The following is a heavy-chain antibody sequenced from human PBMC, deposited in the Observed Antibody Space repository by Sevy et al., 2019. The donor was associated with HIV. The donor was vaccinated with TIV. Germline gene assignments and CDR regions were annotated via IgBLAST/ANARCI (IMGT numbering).Heavy chain of an antibody. CDR2: VWFDGSNK. CDR3: ASGGAPPDYMDV. CDR1: GFTFISYG. V-gene: IGHV3-33*08. Sequence: GGSLRLSCAASGFTFISYGMHWVRQAPGKGLEWVAGVWFDGSNKYYADSVKGRFTSSRDNSKNTQYRQMNGLRAEDTGGYYCASGGAPPDYMDVWGKGTTVTVSS. J-gene: IGHJ6*03. D-gene: IGHD3-10*01.